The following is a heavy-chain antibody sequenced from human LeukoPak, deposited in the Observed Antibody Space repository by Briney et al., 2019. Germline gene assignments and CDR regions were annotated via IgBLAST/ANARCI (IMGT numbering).Heavy chain of an antibody. V-gene: IGHV3-7*03. J-gene: IGHJ4*02. CDR3: AGMRY. CDR1: GGSISSSSYY. Sequence: ETLSLTCTVSGGSISSSSYYWGWIRQPPGKGLECEANIKEDGSEKYYVDSVKGRFTISRDNVKNSLYLQMNSLRAEDTAVYYCAGMRYWGQGTLVTVSS. CDR2: IKEDGSEK.